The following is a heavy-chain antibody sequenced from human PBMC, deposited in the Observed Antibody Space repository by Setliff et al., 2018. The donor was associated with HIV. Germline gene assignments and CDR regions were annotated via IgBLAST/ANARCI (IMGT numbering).Heavy chain of an antibody. Sequence: GASVKVSCKASGYTFTDYYMHWVRQAPGQGLEWMGRINPNSGGTNHAQKFQGRVTMTRDTSSSTAYMELSRLRSDDTAVYYCAAGFRDLDGSWYGGWFAPWGQGTVVTVSS. CDR1: GYTFTDYY. CDR2: INPNSGGT. CDR3: AAGFRDLDGSWYGGWFAP. V-gene: IGHV1-2*06. J-gene: IGHJ5*02. D-gene: IGHD6-13*01.